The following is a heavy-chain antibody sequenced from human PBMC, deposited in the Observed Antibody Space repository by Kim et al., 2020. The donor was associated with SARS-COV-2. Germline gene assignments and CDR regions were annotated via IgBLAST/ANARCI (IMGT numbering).Heavy chain of an antibody. CDR3: ANQPAEWYFDL. CDR1: EYTFSFYA. Sequence: ASVKVSCKPSEYTFSFYAVHWVRQAPGERLEWMGWINAGDGNTKYSQKFQDRVTLTRDTSARTVYMELSSLRSEDTAVYYCANQPAEWYFDLWGRGTLVTVSS. J-gene: IGHJ2*01. V-gene: IGHV1-3*01. CDR2: INAGDGNT.